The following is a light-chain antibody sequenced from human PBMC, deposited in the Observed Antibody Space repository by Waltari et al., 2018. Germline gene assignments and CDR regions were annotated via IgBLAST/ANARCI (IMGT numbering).Light chain of an antibody. V-gene: IGLV2-8*01. CDR1: SSDIGAYNY. Sequence: QSALTQPPSASGSPGQSVTISCTGTSSDIGAYNYVSWYQMHPAKAPKLLIYEVSNGPSGVPDRFSGSKSGNTASLTVSGLQAEDEAEYFCASYAGNNNYVFGSGTKVTVL. CDR3: ASYAGNNNYV. CDR2: EVS. J-gene: IGLJ1*01.